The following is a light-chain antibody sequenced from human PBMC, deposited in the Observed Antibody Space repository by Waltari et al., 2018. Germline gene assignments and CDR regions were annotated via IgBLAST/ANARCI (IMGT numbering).Light chain of an antibody. Sequence: CRASQSVGKALVWYQQKPGQAPRLVIYDASTRATGIPDRFSGSGFGTDFSLTISRVEPEDFAVYYCQKYERLPATFGQGTKVQIK. V-gene: IGKV3-20*01. CDR2: DAS. CDR1: QSVGKA. CDR3: QKYERLPAT. J-gene: IGKJ1*01.